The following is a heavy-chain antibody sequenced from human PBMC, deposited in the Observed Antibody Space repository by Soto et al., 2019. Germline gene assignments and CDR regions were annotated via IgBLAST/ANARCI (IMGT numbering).Heavy chain of an antibody. CDR2: IYYSGST. Sequence: SETLSLTCTVSGGSISSSSYYWGWIRQPPGKGLEWIGSIYYSGSTYYNPSLKSRVTISVDTSINTAYLQWSSLKASDTAMYFCARRTECRGVTCSFDFWGRGTLVTVSS. J-gene: IGHJ4*02. CDR1: GGSISSSSYY. D-gene: IGHD2-15*01. V-gene: IGHV4-39*02. CDR3: ARRTECRGVTCSFDF.